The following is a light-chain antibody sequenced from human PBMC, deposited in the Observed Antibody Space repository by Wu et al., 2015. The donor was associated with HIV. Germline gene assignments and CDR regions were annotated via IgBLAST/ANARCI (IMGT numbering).Light chain of an antibody. CDR1: QNITNY. J-gene: IGKJ5*01. Sequence: VLTQSPGTLSLSSGQRATLSCRASQNITNYLAWYQQRLGQPPRLLIYDVFNRASGTPVRFSGSGSATAFLLTISSLEPEDFAVYYCQQRTNWPPITFGQGTRLEIK. V-gene: IGKV3-11*01. CDR2: DVF. CDR3: QQRTNWPPIT.